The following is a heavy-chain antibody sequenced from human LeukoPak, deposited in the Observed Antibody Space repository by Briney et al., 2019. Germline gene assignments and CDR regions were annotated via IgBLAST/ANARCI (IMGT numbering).Heavy chain of an antibody. CDR1: GFTFDDYA. V-gene: IGHV3-9*01. D-gene: IGHD3-10*01. J-gene: IGHJ4*02. CDR2: ISWNSGSI. Sequence: GGSLRLSCAASGFTFDDYAMHWVRQAPGKGLEWVSGISWNSGSIGYADSVKGRFTISRDNAKNSLYLQMNSLRAEDTAVYYCAKDWGYASGTYYTLWGQGTLVTVSS. CDR3: AKDWGYASGTYYTL.